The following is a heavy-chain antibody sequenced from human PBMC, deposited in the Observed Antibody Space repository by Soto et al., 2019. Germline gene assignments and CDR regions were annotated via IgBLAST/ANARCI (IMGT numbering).Heavy chain of an antibody. CDR2: ISYDGIDE. D-gene: IGHD6-25*01. V-gene: IGHV3-30*18. CDR3: AKDLRETATNTPDY. J-gene: IGHJ4*02. CDR1: GFTFTSFG. Sequence: QVHLVESGGGVVQPGRSLRLSCAASGFTFTSFGIHWVRQAPGKGLEWVAVISYDGIDENYADSVKGRFSISRDKSKNTVYLQMNSLRGEDTAVYYCAKDLRETATNTPDYWGQGTLVTVSS.